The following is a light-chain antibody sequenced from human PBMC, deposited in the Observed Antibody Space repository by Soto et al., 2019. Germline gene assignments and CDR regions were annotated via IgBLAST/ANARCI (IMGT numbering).Light chain of an antibody. Sequence: EIVLTQSPCNLSLTPGERATISCRASQSGSSYLAWYQQKPGQATRLVIYDASSGAAGIPDRFSASGSGTDFTLTISRLEPEDVAVYYCQQYSSPPLTFGQGTKVDIK. J-gene: IGKJ1*01. CDR2: DAS. V-gene: IGKV3-20*01. CDR3: QQYSSPPLT. CDR1: QSGSSY.